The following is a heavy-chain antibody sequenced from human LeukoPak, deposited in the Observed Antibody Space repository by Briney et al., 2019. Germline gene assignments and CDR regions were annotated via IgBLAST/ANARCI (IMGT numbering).Heavy chain of an antibody. V-gene: IGHV3-74*01. Sequence: PGGSLRLSCAASGFTFDRYAMSWVRQAPGKGLVWVSRISDDGSYTSNVDSVKGRFTISRDNVNNMLYLHMNSLRAEDTAVYYCASFGISWRSSYWGQGTLATVSS. D-gene: IGHD2-21*01. CDR3: ASFGISWRSSY. CDR2: ISDDGSYT. CDR1: GFTFDRYA. J-gene: IGHJ4*02.